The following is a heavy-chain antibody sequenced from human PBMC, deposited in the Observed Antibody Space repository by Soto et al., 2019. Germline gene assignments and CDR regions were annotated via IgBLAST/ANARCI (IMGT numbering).Heavy chain of an antibody. J-gene: IGHJ4*02. V-gene: IGHV1-24*01. D-gene: IGHD3-9*01. Sequence: ASVTVACKVSGYTLTDLSMHWVRQATGKGREWMGGFDPEDGETIYAQKFQGRVTMTEDTSTDTAYMELSSLRSEDTAVYYCATELNYDILTGHRITWNWGQGTLVTVSS. CDR1: GYTLTDLS. CDR3: ATELNYDILTGHRITWN. CDR2: FDPEDGET.